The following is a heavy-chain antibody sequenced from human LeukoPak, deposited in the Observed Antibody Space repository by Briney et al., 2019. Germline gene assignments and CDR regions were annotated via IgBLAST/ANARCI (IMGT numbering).Heavy chain of an antibody. V-gene: IGHV3-30*03. CDR1: GFTFRSYG. CDR3: AREWEPWSYNFDY. Sequence: GGSLRLSCAASGFTFRSYGMHWVRQAPGKGLEWVAVISYDGSNKYYADSVKGRFTISRDNSKNTLYLQMNSLRAEDTAVYYCAREWEPWSYNFDYWGQGTLVTVSS. CDR2: ISYDGSNK. D-gene: IGHD1-26*01. J-gene: IGHJ4*02.